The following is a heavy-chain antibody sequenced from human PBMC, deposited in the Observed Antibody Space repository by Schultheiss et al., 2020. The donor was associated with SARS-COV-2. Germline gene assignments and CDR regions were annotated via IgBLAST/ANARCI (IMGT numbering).Heavy chain of an antibody. D-gene: IGHD6-19*01. Sequence: GGSLRLSCAASGFTFSSYWMHWVRQAPGKGLVWVSRINSDGSSTSYADSVKGRFTISRDNAKNSLYLQMNSLRAEDTAVYYCARTLAGTFAFDIWGQGTMVTVSS. J-gene: IGHJ3*02. V-gene: IGHV3-74*01. CDR3: ARTLAGTFAFDI. CDR1: GFTFSSYW. CDR2: INSDGSST.